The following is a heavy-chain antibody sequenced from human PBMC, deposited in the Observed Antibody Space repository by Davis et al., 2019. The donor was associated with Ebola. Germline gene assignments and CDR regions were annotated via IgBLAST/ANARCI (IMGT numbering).Heavy chain of an antibody. Sequence: ASVKVSCKASGYTFTSYGISWVRQAPGQGLEWMGWINAGNGNTKYSQKLQGRVTMTTDTSTSTAYMELRSLRSDDTAVYYCARSRDYGDLSGYFDYWGQGTLVTVSS. CDR2: INAGNGNT. D-gene: IGHD4-17*01. CDR1: GYTFTSYG. J-gene: IGHJ4*02. V-gene: IGHV1-18*01. CDR3: ARSRDYGDLSGYFDY.